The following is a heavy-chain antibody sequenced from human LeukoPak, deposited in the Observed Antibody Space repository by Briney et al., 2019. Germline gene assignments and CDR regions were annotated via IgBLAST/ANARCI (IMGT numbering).Heavy chain of an antibody. CDR2: IYYSGST. Sequence: SETLSLTCTVSGGSISSSSYYWGWIRQPPGKGLEWIGSIYYSGSTYYNPSLKSRVTISVDTSKKQFSLKLSSVTAADTAVYYCMASYDFRFDPWGQGTLVTVSS. V-gene: IGHV4-39*01. D-gene: IGHD3-3*01. J-gene: IGHJ5*02. CDR3: MASYDFRFDP. CDR1: GGSISSSSYY.